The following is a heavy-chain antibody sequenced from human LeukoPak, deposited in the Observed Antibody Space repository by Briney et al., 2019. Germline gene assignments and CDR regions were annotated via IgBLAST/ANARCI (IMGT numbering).Heavy chain of an antibody. J-gene: IGHJ4*02. CDR1: GGSISSGSYY. D-gene: IGHD3-9*01. Sequence: SQTLSLTCTVSGGSISSGSYYWSWIRQPAGKGLEWIGRIYTSGSTNYNPSLKSRVTISVDTSKNQFSLKLSSVTAADTAVYYCARERRYFDWFPMGLGYWGQGTLVTVSS. CDR3: ARERRYFDWFPMGLGY. CDR2: IYTSGST. V-gene: IGHV4-61*02.